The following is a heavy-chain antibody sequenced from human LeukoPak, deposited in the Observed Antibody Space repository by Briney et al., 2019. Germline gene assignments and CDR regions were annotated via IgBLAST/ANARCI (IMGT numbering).Heavy chain of an antibody. Sequence: PSETLSLPCGFYGRSFSGYYWSWTRQPPGKGREWIGEINHSGSTNYNPSLKSRVTISVDTSKNQFSLKLSSVTAADTAVYYCARRLYYYGLGTREKKQNWIDPWGQGTLVTVSS. CDR1: GRSFSGYY. D-gene: IGHD3-10*01. J-gene: IGHJ5*02. CDR3: ARRLYYYGLGTREKKQNWIDP. V-gene: IGHV4-34*01. CDR2: INHSGST.